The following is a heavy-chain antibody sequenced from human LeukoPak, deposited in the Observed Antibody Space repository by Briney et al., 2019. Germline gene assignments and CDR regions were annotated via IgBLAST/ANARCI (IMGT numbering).Heavy chain of an antibody. CDR1: GFIFSSYG. CDR2: ISYDGGNI. J-gene: IGHJ4*02. CDR3: AKELVGAAADYNRPHFDY. Sequence: TGGSLRLSCAASGFIFSSYGMHWVRQAPGKGLEWVAVISYDGGNISYTDSVKGRFTISRDNSKNTLYLQMNSLRAEDTALYYCAKELVGAAADYNRPHFDYWGQGTLVTVSS. D-gene: IGHD6-13*01. V-gene: IGHV3-30*18.